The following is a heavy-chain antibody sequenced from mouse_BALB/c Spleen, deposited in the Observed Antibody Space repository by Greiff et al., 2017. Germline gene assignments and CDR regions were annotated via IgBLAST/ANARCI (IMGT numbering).Heavy chain of an antibody. J-gene: IGHJ4*01. CDR2: IAPGSGST. CDR3: ARCEYYAMDY. CDR1: GYTFTSYW. V-gene: IGHV1S41*01. Sequence: DLVKPGASVKLSCKASGYTFTSYWINWIKQRPGQGLEWIGRIAPGSGSTYYNEMFKGKATLTVDTSSSTAYIQLSSLSSEDSAVYFCARCEYYAMDYWGQGTSVTVSS.